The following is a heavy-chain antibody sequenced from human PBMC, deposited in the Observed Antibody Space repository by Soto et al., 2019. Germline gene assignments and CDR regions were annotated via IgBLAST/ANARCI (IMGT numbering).Heavy chain of an antibody. CDR1: GGSISSSSYY. V-gene: IGHV4-39*01. J-gene: IGHJ6*02. CDR2: IYYSGST. D-gene: IGHD6-13*01. Sequence: SETLSLTCTVSGGSISSSSYYWGWIRQPPGKGLEWIGSIYYSGSTYYNPSLKSRVTISVDTSKNQFSLKLSSVTAADTAVYYCARHTTSSSWYPYYYYGMDVWGQGTTVTVSS. CDR3: ARHTTSSSWYPYYYYGMDV.